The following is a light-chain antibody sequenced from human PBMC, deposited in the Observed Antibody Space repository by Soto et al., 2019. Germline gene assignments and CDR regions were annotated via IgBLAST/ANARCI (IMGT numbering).Light chain of an antibody. CDR2: GAS. Sequence: EIVLTQSPGTLSLTPWERATLXXRASQSVSSSYLAWYQPKPGQAPRRXIYGASSRATGIPDRFSGSGAGTDFTLTISRLEPEDFAVYYCQQYGSSPLTFGQGTKVEIK. J-gene: IGKJ1*01. CDR3: QQYGSSPLT. V-gene: IGKV3-20*01. CDR1: QSVSSSY.